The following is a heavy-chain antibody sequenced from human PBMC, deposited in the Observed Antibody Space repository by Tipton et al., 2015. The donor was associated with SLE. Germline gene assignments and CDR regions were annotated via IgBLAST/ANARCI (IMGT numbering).Heavy chain of an antibody. CDR3: SCRLAARRSPLIPFDY. J-gene: IGHJ4*02. CDR1: GGSISSYY. V-gene: IGHV4-59*12. CDR2: VDYSGSP. Sequence: TLSLTCSVSGGSISSYYWSWIRQPPGKGLEWIGYVDYSGSPNYNPSLNGRVTISVDTSKNQFSVKLTSVTASDTAVYFCSCRLAARRSPLIPFDYWAQGTLVTVSS. D-gene: IGHD6-6*01.